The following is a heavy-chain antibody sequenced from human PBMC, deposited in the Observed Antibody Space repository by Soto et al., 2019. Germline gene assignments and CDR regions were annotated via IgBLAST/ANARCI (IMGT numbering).Heavy chain of an antibody. D-gene: IGHD1-1*01. J-gene: IGHJ5*02. V-gene: IGHV5-51*01. CDR1: GYIFIDYW. CDR2: VYPRDSDT. CDR3: ARGVNWNWFDP. Sequence: GESLKISCKASGYIFIDYWIGWVRQMPGKGLEWMGIVYPRDSDTRYSPSFQVQVTISADRSTGTAFLQWRSLKASDTALSYCARGVNWNWFDPWGQGTLVTVSS.